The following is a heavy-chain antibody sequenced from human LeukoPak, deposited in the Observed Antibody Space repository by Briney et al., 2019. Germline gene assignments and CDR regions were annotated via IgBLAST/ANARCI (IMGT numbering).Heavy chain of an antibody. CDR3: ARADPGSGYPLDY. CDR2: ISGSGTIT. CDR1: GFIFSDYY. D-gene: IGHD3-10*01. Sequence: PGGSLRLSCAASGFIFSDYYMSWIRQAPGKGLEWVVYISGSGTITYYADSVKGRFTISRDNSKNSLYLQMNSLRAEDTAVYYCARADPGSGYPLDYWGQGALVTVSS. V-gene: IGHV3-11*01. J-gene: IGHJ4*02.